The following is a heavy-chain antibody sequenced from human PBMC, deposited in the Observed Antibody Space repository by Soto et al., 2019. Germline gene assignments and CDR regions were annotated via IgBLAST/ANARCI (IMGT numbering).Heavy chain of an antibody. CDR1: GFTFSSYA. D-gene: IGHD1-26*01. Sequence: VGSLRLSCAASGFTFSSYAMHWVRQAPGKGLEWVAVISYDGSNKYYADSVKGRFTISRDNSKNTLYLQMNSLRAEDTAVYYCARDGKPYYYYYGMDVWGQGTTVTVSS. CDR3: ARDGKPYYYYYGMDV. CDR2: ISYDGSNK. J-gene: IGHJ6*02. V-gene: IGHV3-30-3*01.